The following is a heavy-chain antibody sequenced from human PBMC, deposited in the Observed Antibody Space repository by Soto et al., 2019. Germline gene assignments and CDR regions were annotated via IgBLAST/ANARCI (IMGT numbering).Heavy chain of an antibody. CDR2: IDPSDSYT. D-gene: IGHD3-16*02. CDR3: ARPLLSRVDFDP. J-gene: IGHJ5*02. V-gene: IGHV5-10-1*01. CDR1: GYSFTSYW. Sequence: EVQLVQSGAEVKKPGESLRISCKGSGYSFTSYWISWVRQMPGKGLEWMGRIDPSDSYTNYSPSFQGHVTISADKSISTAYLPWSRLKASDTAMDYCARPLLSRVDFDPWGQGTLVTVSS.